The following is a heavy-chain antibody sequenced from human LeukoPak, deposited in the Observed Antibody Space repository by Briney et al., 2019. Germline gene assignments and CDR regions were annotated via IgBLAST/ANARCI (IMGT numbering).Heavy chain of an antibody. CDR2: IYSGGRT. J-gene: IGHJ4*02. D-gene: IGHD2-15*01. V-gene: IGHV3-53*01. CDR1: GFAVSSNY. Sequence: PGGSLRLSCAASGFAVSSNYMSWVRQAPGMGLEWVSLIYSGGRTYYADSLKGRFTISRDNSKNTVYLQMDSLRAEDTAVYYCASGYCSGDSYYGFDYWGQGTLVTVSS. CDR3: ASGYCSGDSYYGFDY.